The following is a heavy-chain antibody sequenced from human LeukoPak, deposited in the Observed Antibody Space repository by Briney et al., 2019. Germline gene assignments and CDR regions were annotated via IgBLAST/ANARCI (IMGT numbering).Heavy chain of an antibody. CDR1: GYTFTSYA. CDR2: INSGNGNT. V-gene: IGHV1-3*01. Sequence: ASLKLSCKASGYTFTSYAMHWVRQAPGQRLEWMGWINSGNGNTKYSQRFQGRVTITRDTSASTAYMELSSLRSEGTAVYYCASQGPYGDLDYWGQGTLVTVSS. J-gene: IGHJ4*02. D-gene: IGHD4-17*01. CDR3: ASQGPYGDLDY.